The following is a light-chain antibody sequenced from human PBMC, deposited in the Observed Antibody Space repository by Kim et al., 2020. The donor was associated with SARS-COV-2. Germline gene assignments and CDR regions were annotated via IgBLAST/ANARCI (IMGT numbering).Light chain of an antibody. CDR1: QSVSSN. CDR3: QQYNNWPPWT. CDR2: GAS. V-gene: IGKV3-15*01. Sequence: SPGERATLSCRASQSVSSNLAWYQQKPGQAPRLLIYGASMRATGIPARFSGSGSGTEFTLTISSLQSEDFAAYYCQQYNNWPPWTFGQGTKVDIK. J-gene: IGKJ1*01.